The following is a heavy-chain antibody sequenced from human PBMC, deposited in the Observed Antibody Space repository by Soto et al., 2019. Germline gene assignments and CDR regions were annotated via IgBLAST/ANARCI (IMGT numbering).Heavy chain of an antibody. J-gene: IGHJ4*01. CDR3: ARDKDTSSWTGFDF. D-gene: IGHD1-1*01. V-gene: IGHV3-23*01. CDR1: GFTFATYA. CDR2: ISATGIST. Sequence: PVGSLRLSCAASGFTFATYAMSWVRQAPGKGLEWVSAISATGISTHYADSVEGRVTISRDNSANTLSLEMSSLTAEDTAVYYCARDKDTSSWTGFDFWGHGTLVTVSS.